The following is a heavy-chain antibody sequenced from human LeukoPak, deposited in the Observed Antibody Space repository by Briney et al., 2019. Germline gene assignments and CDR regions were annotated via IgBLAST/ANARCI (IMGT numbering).Heavy chain of an antibody. CDR1: GFTFSRHA. Sequence: GGSLRLSCAASGFTFSRHAMSWVRQVPGKGLECVSAISGGGYTYYADSVKGRFTTSRDNSKNTLYLQMNSLRVEDTAAYYCTREPGVVGAVSFFDYWGLGSLVSVSS. CDR2: ISGGGYT. V-gene: IGHV3-23*01. D-gene: IGHD1-26*01. J-gene: IGHJ4*02. CDR3: TREPGVVGAVSFFDY.